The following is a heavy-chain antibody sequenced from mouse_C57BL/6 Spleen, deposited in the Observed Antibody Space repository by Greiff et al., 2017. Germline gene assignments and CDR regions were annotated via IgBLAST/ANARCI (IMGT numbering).Heavy chain of an antibody. CDR1: GYTFTDYE. Sequence: QVQLKESGAELVRPGASVTLSCKASGYTFTDYEMHWVKQTPVHGLEWIGAIDPETGGTAYNQKFKGKAILTADKSSSTAYMELRSLTSEDSAVYYCTRADLPDRRFAYWGQGTLVTVSA. D-gene: IGHD2-1*01. V-gene: IGHV1-15*01. J-gene: IGHJ3*01. CDR2: IDPETGGT. CDR3: TRADLPDRRFAY.